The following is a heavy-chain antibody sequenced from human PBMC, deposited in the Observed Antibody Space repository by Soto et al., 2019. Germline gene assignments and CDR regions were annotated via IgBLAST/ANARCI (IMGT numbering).Heavy chain of an antibody. CDR2: IFWDDDK. D-gene: IGHD5-12*01. Sequence: QITLKESGPTLMKPTQTLTLTCTFSGFSLSTRGVGVAWIRQPPGKALEWLALIFWDDDKWYNPSLKSRLTITEDTSKNQVVLIMTNMDPVDTATYYCAHRPRGYAYYFDFWGQGTLVTGSS. CDR1: GFSLSTRGVG. CDR3: AHRPRGYAYYFDF. J-gene: IGHJ4*02. V-gene: IGHV2-5*02.